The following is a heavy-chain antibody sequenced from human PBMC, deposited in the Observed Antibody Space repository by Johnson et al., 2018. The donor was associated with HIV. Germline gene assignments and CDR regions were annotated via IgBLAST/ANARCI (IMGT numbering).Heavy chain of an antibody. Sequence: VQLVESGGGLVQPGGSLRPSCVGSGFTLSQAWMSWVRQAPGKGLEWVGRIKRKPGGGTTVYAAPVKGRLTISRDDSKNTLYLQMNSRRAEDMAVYYCATRDPTYRPGVFDIWGQGTMVTVSS. CDR1: GFTLSQAW. CDR3: ATRDPTYRPGVFDI. J-gene: IGHJ3*02. D-gene: IGHD2-2*02. V-gene: IGHV3-15*01. CDR2: IKRKPGGGTT.